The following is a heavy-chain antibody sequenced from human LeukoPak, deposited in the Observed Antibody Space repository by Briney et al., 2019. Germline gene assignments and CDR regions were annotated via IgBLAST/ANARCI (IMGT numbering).Heavy chain of an antibody. V-gene: IGHV4-59*01. CDR1: GGSISSYY. CDR3: ARTTEGYAGGPGYSYYYYMDV. CDR2: IHYSGST. J-gene: IGHJ6*03. D-gene: IGHD5-12*01. Sequence: SETLSLTCTVSGGSISSYYWSWIRQPPGKGLEWIGFIHYSGSTHYNPSLKSRVTISVVTSKNQFSLKLRSVTAADTAVYYCARTTEGYAGGPGYSYYYYMDVWGKGTTVTISS.